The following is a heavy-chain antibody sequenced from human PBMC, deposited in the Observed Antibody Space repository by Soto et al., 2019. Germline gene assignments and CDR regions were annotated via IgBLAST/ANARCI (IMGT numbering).Heavy chain of an antibody. V-gene: IGHV1-58*01. J-gene: IGHJ4*02. D-gene: IGHD3-22*01. CDR2: IVVGSGNT. CDR1: GFTFTSSA. Sequence: GASVKVSCKASGFTFTSSAVQWVRQAHGQRLEWIGWIVVGSGNTNYAQKFQERVTITRDMSTSTAYMELSSLRSEDTAVYYCAADQNYYDSSGYWTDYWGQGTLVTVSS. CDR3: AADQNYYDSSGYWTDY.